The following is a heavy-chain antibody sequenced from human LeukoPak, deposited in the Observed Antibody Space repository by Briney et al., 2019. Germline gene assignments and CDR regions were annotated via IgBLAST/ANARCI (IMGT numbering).Heavy chain of an antibody. J-gene: IGHJ4*02. CDR3: ARQEISSSYYGLDY. CDR2: INHSGST. D-gene: IGHD6-13*01. CDR1: GGSFSGYY. V-gene: IGHV4-34*01. Sequence: SETLSLTCAVYGGSFSGYYWSWIRQPPGKGLEWIGEINHSGSTNYNPSLKSRVTISVDTSKNQFSLWLSSMTAADTAVYYCARQEISSSYYGLDYWGQGTLVTVSS.